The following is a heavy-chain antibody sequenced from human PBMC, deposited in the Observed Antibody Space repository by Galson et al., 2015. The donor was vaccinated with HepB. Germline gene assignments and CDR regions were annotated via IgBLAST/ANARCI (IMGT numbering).Heavy chain of an antibody. CDR3: AGTSRRGLLWFGEGSGGDAFDI. Sequence: SVKVSCKASGGTFSSYTISWVRQAPGQGLEWMGRIIPILGIANYAQKFQGRVTITADKSTSTAYMELSSLRSEDTAVYYCAGTSRRGLLWFGEGSGGDAFDIWGQGTMVTVSS. D-gene: IGHD3-10*01. CDR2: IIPILGIA. CDR1: GGTFSSYT. J-gene: IGHJ3*02. V-gene: IGHV1-69*02.